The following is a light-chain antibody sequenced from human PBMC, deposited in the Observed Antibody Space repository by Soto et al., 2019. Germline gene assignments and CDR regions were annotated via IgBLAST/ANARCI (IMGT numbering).Light chain of an antibody. CDR1: HSVLYSSNNKNY. CDR2: WAS. J-gene: IGKJ1*01. Sequence: DIVMTQSPDSLAVSLGERATINFNSIHSVLYSSNNKNYLAWYQQKPGQPPKLLIYWASTRESGVPDRFSGSGSGTDFTLTISSLQAEDVAVYYCQQYYSTPWTFGQGTKVDIK. CDR3: QQYYSTPWT. V-gene: IGKV4-1*01.